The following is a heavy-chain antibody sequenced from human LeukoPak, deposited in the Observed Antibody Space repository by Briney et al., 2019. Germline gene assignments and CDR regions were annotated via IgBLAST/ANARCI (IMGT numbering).Heavy chain of an antibody. CDR3: ASSTTVTNDAFDI. Sequence: WASVKVSCKASGYTFTSYGISWVRQAPGQGLEWMGWISAYNGNTNYAQKLQGRVTMTTDTSTSTAYMELRSLRSDDTAVYYCASSTTVTNDAFDIWGQGTMVTVSS. J-gene: IGHJ3*02. D-gene: IGHD4-11*01. V-gene: IGHV1-18*01. CDR2: ISAYNGNT. CDR1: GYTFTSYG.